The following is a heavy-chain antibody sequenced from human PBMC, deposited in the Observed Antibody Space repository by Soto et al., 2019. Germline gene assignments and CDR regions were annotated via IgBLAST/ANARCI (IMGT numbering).Heavy chain of an antibody. J-gene: IGHJ5*01. Sequence: PSETLSLCCTVSVDSVTSGNYCWSWIRQPPGKGLEWIGHIYYSGSTNYSPSLKRRVTISLDKSNNQFSLKGTSVTAADTAIYYCAMILVDAYMIYCFDPWGQGTLVTVSS. V-gene: IGHV4-61*01. CDR2: IYYSGST. CDR3: AMILVDAYMIYCFDP. D-gene: IGHD3-16*01. CDR1: VDSVTSGNYC.